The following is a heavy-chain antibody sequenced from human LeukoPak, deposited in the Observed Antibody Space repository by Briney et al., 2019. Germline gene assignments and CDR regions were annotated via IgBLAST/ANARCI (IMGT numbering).Heavy chain of an antibody. D-gene: IGHD6-6*01. J-gene: IGHJ4*02. CDR2: IYYSGST. CDR1: GGSISSYY. CDR3: ARETIAAFFDY. V-gene: IGHV4-59*01. Sequence: KPSETLSLTCTASGGSISSYYWSWIRQPPGKGLEWIGYIYYSGSTNYNPSLKSRVTISVDTSKNQFSLKLSSVTAADTAVYYCARETIAAFFDYWGQGTLVTVSS.